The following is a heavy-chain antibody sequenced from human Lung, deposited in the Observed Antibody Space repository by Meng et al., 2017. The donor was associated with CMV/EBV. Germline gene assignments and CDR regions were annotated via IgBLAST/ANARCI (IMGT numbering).Heavy chain of an antibody. CDR1: GFTFSNYW. J-gene: IGHJ3*02. CDR2: IKEDGSEK. Sequence: GEXXKISCAASGFTFSNYWMTWLRQAPGRGLELVAHIKEDGSEKYFVGSVKGRFTISRDNAKNSLYLQMSSLRAEDTAVYYCARDPFIKAFDIWGQGTMVTVSS. V-gene: IGHV3-7*01. CDR3: ARDPFIKAFDI.